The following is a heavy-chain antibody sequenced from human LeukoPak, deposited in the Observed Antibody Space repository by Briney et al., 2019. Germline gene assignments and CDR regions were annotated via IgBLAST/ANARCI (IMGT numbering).Heavy chain of an antibody. CDR1: GYTFTSYY. Sequence: GASVKVSCKASGYTFTSYYLHWVRQAPGQGLEWMGIINPSGDSTNYAQKFRGRVTMTRDTSTSTVYMELSSLRSEDTAVYYCARDRQFSGGSYYPSYYFDYWGQGTLVTVSS. J-gene: IGHJ4*02. V-gene: IGHV1-46*01. CDR3: ARDRQFSGGSYYPSYYFDY. D-gene: IGHD3-10*01. CDR2: INPSGDST.